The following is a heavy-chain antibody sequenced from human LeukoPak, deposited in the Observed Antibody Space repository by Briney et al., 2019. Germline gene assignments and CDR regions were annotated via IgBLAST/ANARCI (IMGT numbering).Heavy chain of an antibody. D-gene: IGHD2-15*01. Sequence: PGGSLRLSCAASGFTFSSYAMSWVRQAPGKGLEWVSAISGSGGSTYYADSVKGRFTISRDNSKNTLYLQTNSLRAEDTAVYYCAKSAEGYCSGGSCYCDYWGQGTLVTVSS. CDR1: GFTFSSYA. CDR3: AKSAEGYCSGGSCYCDY. J-gene: IGHJ4*02. V-gene: IGHV3-23*01. CDR2: ISGSGGST.